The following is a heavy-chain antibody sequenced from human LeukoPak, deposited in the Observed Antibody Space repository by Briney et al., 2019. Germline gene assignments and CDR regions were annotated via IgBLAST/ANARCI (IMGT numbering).Heavy chain of an antibody. CDR2: ISASDPGT. J-gene: IGHJ4*02. Sequence: GGSLRLSCAASGFTFNTYAMSWVRQAPGKRLEWVSAISASDPGTYYADSVKGRFTIPRDNSKNTLFLQMNSLRAEDTALYYCARARNDYDSNGFSFLDYWGQGTLVTVSS. D-gene: IGHD3-22*01. CDR3: ARARNDYDSNGFSFLDY. V-gene: IGHV3-23*01. CDR1: GFTFNTYA.